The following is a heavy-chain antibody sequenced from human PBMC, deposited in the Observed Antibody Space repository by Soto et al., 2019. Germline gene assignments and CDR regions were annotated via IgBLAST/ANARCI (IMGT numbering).Heavy chain of an antibody. CDR1: GGSFSGYY. CDR2: INHSGST. V-gene: IGHV4-34*01. CDR3: ARGPLRSYGSGSYYNRNWFDP. Sequence: SETLSLTCAVYGGSFSGYYWSWIRQPPGKGLEWIGEINHSGSTNYNPSLKSRVTISVDTSKNQFSLKLSSVTAADTAVYYCARGPLRSYGSGSYYNRNWFDPWGQGTLVTVS. J-gene: IGHJ5*02. D-gene: IGHD3-10*01.